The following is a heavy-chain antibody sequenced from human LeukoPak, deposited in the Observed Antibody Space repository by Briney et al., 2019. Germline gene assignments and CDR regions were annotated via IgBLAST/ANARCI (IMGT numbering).Heavy chain of an antibody. V-gene: IGHV4-38-2*02. D-gene: IGHD2-21*01. CDR2: IYHSGST. CDR1: GYSVSSGNY. J-gene: IGHJ4*02. CDR3: ARGNSDRFPPYMDY. Sequence: SETLSLTCTVSGYSVSSGNYWGWIRQSPGKGLEWIGTIYHSGSTYYNPSLKSRVTISVDTSKNQISLRLSSVTAADTAIYYCARGNSDRFPPYMDYWGQGILVIVSS.